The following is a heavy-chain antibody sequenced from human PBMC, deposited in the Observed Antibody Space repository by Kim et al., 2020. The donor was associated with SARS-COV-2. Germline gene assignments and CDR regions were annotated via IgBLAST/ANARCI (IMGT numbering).Heavy chain of an antibody. V-gene: IGHV4-39*01. CDR3: ARSAGGFDL. Sequence: ANTYDNPSLTRRVTISVDTSKNQFSLKLSSVTAADTAVYYCARSAGGFDLWGQGTLVTVSS. CDR2: ANT. D-gene: IGHD3-16*01. J-gene: IGHJ4*02.